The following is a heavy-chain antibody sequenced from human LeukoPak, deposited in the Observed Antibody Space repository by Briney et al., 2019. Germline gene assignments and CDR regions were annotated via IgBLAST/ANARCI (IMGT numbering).Heavy chain of an antibody. CDR3: ARDRGPRTGFMVREAYDY. J-gene: IGHJ4*02. CDR2: INTDGSIT. D-gene: IGHD3-10*01. V-gene: IGHV3-74*01. Sequence: PGGSLRLSCPASGFTFSDYWIHWVRQAPGKGLVWVSRINTDGSITNYADSVKGRFSISRDNAKNTLYLQMSSLRAEDTAVYYCARDRGPRTGFMVREAYDYWGQGTLVTVSS. CDR1: GFTFSDYW.